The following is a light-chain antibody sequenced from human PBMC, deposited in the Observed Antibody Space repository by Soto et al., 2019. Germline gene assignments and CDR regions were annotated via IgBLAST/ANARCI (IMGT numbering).Light chain of an antibody. CDR3: HQSYRTPHT. J-gene: IGKJ5*01. V-gene: IGKV1-39*01. Sequence: APRSLYATVGDRVAITCRARQSISNYLNWYQQKPGKAPKLLIYAASSLQSGAPSRFSGSGSVTDSTRTNSSQQPDHGTPDYRHQSYRTPHTFGLGTRLEIK. CDR1: QSISNY. CDR2: AAS.